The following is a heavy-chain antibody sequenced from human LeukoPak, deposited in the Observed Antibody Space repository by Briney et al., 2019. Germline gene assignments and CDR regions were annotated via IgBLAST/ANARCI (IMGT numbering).Heavy chain of an antibody. CDR2: IRYDGSNK. Sequence: GGSLRLSCAASGFTFSSYGMHWVRQAPGKGLEWVTFIRYDGSNKDYADSVKGRFTISRDNSKNTLYLQMNSLRAEDTAVYYCAKGPGYYYYYFDYWGQGTLVTVSS. CDR3: AKGPGYYYYYFDY. D-gene: IGHD3-22*01. V-gene: IGHV3-30*02. CDR1: GFTFSSYG. J-gene: IGHJ4*02.